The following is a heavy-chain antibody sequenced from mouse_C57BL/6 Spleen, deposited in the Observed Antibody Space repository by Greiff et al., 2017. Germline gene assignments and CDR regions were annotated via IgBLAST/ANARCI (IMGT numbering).Heavy chain of an antibody. Sequence: QVQLQQPGAELVKPGASVKMSCKASGYTFTSYWITWVKQRPGQGLEWIGDIYPGSGSTNYNEKFKSKATLTVDTSSSTAYMQLSSLTSEDSAVYYCAKDDGSSQYYYAVGDWGQGTSVTVSS. CDR1: GYTFTSYW. V-gene: IGHV1-55*01. J-gene: IGHJ4*01. CDR2: IYPGSGST. D-gene: IGHD1-1*01. CDR3: AKDDGSSQYYYAVGD.